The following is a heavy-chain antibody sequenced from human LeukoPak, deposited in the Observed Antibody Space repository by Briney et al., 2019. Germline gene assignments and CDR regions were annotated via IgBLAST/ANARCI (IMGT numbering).Heavy chain of an antibody. Sequence: PSETLSLTCTVSGGSISSYYWSWIRQPPGKGLEWIGYMYYSGSTNYNSSLKSRVTISVDTSKNQFSLKLSSVTAADTAVCYCARERGYSYGYAFDIWGQGTMVTVSS. CDR2: MYYSGST. V-gene: IGHV4-59*01. CDR1: GGSISSYY. D-gene: IGHD5-18*01. J-gene: IGHJ3*02. CDR3: ARERGYSYGYAFDI.